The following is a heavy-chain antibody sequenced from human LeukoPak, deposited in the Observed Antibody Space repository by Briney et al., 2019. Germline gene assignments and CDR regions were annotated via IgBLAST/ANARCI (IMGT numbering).Heavy chain of an antibody. J-gene: IGHJ4*02. CDR3: ARRPGDYGDYLDY. CDR2: INHSGST. V-gene: IGHV4-34*01. D-gene: IGHD4-17*01. CDR1: DGSFSAYY. Sequence: SETLSLTCAVYDGSFSAYYWSWIRQPPGKGLEWIGEINHSGSTNYNPSLQSRVTISVDTSKNQFSLKLSSVTAADTAVYYCARRPGDYGDYLDYWGQGTLVTVSP.